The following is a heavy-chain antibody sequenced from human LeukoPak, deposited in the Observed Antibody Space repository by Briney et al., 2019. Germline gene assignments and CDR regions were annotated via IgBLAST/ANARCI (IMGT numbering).Heavy chain of an antibody. V-gene: IGHV3-33*08. CDR1: GFTFSSYA. D-gene: IGHD3-3*01. CDR3: ARDQFQNDFWSGYYSGYYYYGMDV. CDR2: IWYDGSNK. J-gene: IGHJ6*02. Sequence: GGSLRLSCAASGFTFSSYAMSWVRQAPGKGLEWVAVIWYDGSNKYYADSVKGRFTISRDNSKNTLYLQMNSLRAEDTAVYYCARDQFQNDFWSGYYSGYYYYGMDVWGQGTTVTVSS.